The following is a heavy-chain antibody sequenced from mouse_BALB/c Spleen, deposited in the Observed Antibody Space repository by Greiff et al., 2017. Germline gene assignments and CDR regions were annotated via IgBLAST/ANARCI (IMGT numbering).Heavy chain of an antibody. V-gene: IGHV1-69*02. D-gene: IGHD1-1*01. CDR1: GYTFTSYW. CDR3: AIYYYGSSYAWFAY. Sequence: VKLVESGAELVKPGASVKLSCKASGYTFTSYWMHWVKQRPGQGLEWIGEIDPSDSYTNYNQKFKGKATLTVDKSSSTAYMQLSSLTSEDSAVYYCAIYYYGSSYAWFAYWGQGTLVTVSA. CDR2: IDPSDSYT. J-gene: IGHJ3*01.